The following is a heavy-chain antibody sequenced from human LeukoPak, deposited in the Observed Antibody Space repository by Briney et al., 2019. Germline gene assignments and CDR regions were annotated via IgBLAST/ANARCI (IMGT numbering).Heavy chain of an antibody. D-gene: IGHD3-22*01. CDR2: ISSSGSTI. CDR3: ASPHYYDSSENYYYYGMDV. J-gene: IGHJ6*02. V-gene: IGHV3-11*01. Sequence: GGSLRLSCAASGFTFSDYYMSWIRQAPGKGLEWVSYISSSGSTIYYADSVKGRFTISRDNAKNSLYLQMNSLRAEDTAVYYCASPHYYDSSENYYYYGMDVWGQGTTVTVSS. CDR1: GFTFSDYY.